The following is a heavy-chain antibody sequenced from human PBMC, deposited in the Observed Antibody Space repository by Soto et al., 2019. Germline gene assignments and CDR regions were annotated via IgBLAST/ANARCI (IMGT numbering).Heavy chain of an antibody. Sequence: PGESLKISCKGSGYSFTSYWISWVRQMPGKGLEWMGRIDPSDSYTNYSPSFQGHVTISADKSISTAYLQWSSLKASDTAMYYCSRSPYSSGWYYYGMDVWGQGTTVTVSS. CDR3: SRSPYSSGWYYYGMDV. J-gene: IGHJ6*02. V-gene: IGHV5-10-1*01. D-gene: IGHD6-19*01. CDR2: IDPSDSYT. CDR1: GYSFTSYW.